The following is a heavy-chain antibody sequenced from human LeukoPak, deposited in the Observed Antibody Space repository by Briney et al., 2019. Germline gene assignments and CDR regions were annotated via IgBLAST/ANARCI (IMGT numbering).Heavy chain of an antibody. Sequence: PGGSLRLSCAASGFIFSNYAMHWVRQPPGKGLEWVAFIRYDGSNKFYADSAKGRFTISRDDSKNTLFLQMNSLRAEDTAVYYCARGMGSGLYSRTVDFDYWGQGTLVTVSS. CDR2: IRYDGSNK. CDR1: GFIFSNYA. CDR3: ARGMGSGLYSRTVDFDY. D-gene: IGHD3-22*01. V-gene: IGHV3-30*02. J-gene: IGHJ4*02.